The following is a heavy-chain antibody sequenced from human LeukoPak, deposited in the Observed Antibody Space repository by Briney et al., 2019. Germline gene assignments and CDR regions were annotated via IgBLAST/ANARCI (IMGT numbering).Heavy chain of an antibody. J-gene: IGHJ4*02. CDR3: ARSDIWGPYYFAD. CDR1: GFTFSSYE. CDR2: ISSSGSTI. D-gene: IGHD3-16*01. V-gene: IGHV3-48*03. Sequence: GGSLRLSCAASGFTFSSYEMNWVRQAPGKGLEWVSYISSSGSTIYYADSVKGRFTISRDNSKNTLYLQMNSLRAEDTAVYYCARSDIWGPYYFADWGQGTLVTVSS.